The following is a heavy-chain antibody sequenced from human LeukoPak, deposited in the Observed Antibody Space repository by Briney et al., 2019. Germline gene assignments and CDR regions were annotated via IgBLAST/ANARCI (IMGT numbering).Heavy chain of an antibody. V-gene: IGHV1-2*04. D-gene: IGHD5-12*01. CDR2: INPNSGGT. CDR3: AREMGGYDSSFPFDY. CDR1: GYTFTGYY. Sequence: GASVKVSCKASGYTFTGYYMHWVRQAPGQGLEWMGWINPNSGGTNYAQKFQGWVTMTRDTSISTAYMELSRLRSDDTAVYYCAREMGGYDSSFPFDYWGQGTLVTVSS. J-gene: IGHJ4*02.